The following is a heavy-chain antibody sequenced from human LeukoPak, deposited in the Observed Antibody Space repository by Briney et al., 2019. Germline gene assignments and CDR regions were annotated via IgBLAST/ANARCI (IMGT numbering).Heavy chain of an antibody. Sequence: SETLSLTCAVSGGSISSAGYSWSWIRQPPGKGLEWIGYIYHSGSTYYNPSLKSRVTISVDRSKNQFSLELSPVTAADTAVYYCARVSGGNSVDYWGQGTLVTVSS. CDR2: IYHSGST. CDR1: GGSISSAGYS. V-gene: IGHV4-30-2*01. CDR3: ARVSGGNSVDY. D-gene: IGHD2-15*01. J-gene: IGHJ4*02.